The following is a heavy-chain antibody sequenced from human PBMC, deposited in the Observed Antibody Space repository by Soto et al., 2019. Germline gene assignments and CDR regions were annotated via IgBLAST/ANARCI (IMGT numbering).Heavy chain of an antibody. CDR2: ISGSCGST. J-gene: IGHJ4*02. D-gene: IGHD3-22*01. CDR1: GFTASSYA. Sequence: PGGSRRIACAASGFTASSYAMSGVGQAPGKGLEWVSAISGSCGSTYYADSVKGRFTISRDNSKNTLYLQMNSLTAEDTAVYYCAKPGVWDYDSSGWNFDYWGQGTLFIVSS. V-gene: IGHV3-23*01. CDR3: AKPGVWDYDSSGWNFDY.